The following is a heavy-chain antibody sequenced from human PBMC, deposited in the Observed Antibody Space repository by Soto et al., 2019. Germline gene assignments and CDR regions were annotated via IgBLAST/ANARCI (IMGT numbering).Heavy chain of an antibody. CDR3: AKDPNPNSGTLNWFDP. D-gene: IGHD1-26*01. CDR1: GFTFSTYG. CDR2: ISYDETNK. V-gene: IGHV3-30*18. J-gene: IGHJ5*02. Sequence: QVQLVESGGGVVQPGRSLRLSCAVSGFTFSTYGMHWVRQAPGKGLEWVAVISYDETNKNYADSVQGRFTVSRDNSKHTLYLQMNSLRVEDTAVYYCAKDPNPNSGTLNWFDPWGQGTLVTVSS.